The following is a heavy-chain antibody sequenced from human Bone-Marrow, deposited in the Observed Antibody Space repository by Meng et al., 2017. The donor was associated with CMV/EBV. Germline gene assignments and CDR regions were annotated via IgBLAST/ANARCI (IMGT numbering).Heavy chain of an antibody. D-gene: IGHD1-26*01. CDR3: ARGEISPQAWEIWEY. V-gene: IGHV3-72*01. CDR2: IRNKANSYTT. Sequence: GESLKISCAASGFTFSDHYMDWVRQAPGKGLEWVGRIRNKANSYTTEYAASVKGRFSISRDDSKNSLYLQMNSLKTDDTAVYYCARGEISPQAWEIWEYWGQGTLVTFSS. J-gene: IGHJ4*02. CDR1: GFTFSDHY.